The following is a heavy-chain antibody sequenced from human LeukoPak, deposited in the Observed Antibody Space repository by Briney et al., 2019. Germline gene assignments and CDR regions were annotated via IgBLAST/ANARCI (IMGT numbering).Heavy chain of an antibody. CDR1: GYTFTSYY. D-gene: IGHD5-12*01. CDR2: INPSGGST. Sequence: AASVKVSCKASGYTFTSYYMHWVRQAPGQGLEWMGIINPSGGSTSYAQKFQGRVTMTRDMATSTDYMEVSSLRSEDTAVYYCARDNSVGDSAWWFDPWGQGTLATVSS. CDR3: ARDNSVGDSAWWFDP. V-gene: IGHV1-46*01. J-gene: IGHJ5*02.